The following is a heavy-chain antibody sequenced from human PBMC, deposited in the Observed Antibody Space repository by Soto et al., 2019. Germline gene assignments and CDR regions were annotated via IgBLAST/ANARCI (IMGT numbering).Heavy chain of an antibody. J-gene: IGHJ1*01. CDR1: GFTFSDYA. CDR3: AKVKELYGDYCDFQH. CDR2: ISAGGGST. D-gene: IGHD4-17*01. Sequence: EVQLLESGGGLVQPGGSLRLSCAASGFTFSDYAMNWVRQAPGKGLEWVSSISAGGGSTYSADSVKGRFSISRDNSQNTLYLQMNSLRAEDTAMYYCAKVKELYGDYCDFQHWGQGTLVTVSS. V-gene: IGHV3-23*01.